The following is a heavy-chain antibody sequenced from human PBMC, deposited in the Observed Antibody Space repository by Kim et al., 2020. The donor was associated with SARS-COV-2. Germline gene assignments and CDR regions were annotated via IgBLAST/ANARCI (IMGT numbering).Heavy chain of an antibody. Sequence: SETLSLTCTVSGGSISSSSYYWGWIRQPPGKGLEWIGSIYYSGSTYYNPSLKSRVTISVDTSKNQFSLKLSSVTAADTAVYYCARGYCSSTSCYMAFAFWFDPWGQGTLVTVSS. J-gene: IGHJ5*02. CDR1: GGSISSSSYY. CDR3: ARGYCSSTSCYMAFAFWFDP. CDR2: IYYSGST. V-gene: IGHV4-39*01. D-gene: IGHD2-2*02.